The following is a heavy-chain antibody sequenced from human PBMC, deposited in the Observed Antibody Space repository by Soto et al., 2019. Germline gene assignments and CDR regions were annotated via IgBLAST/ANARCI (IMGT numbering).Heavy chain of an antibody. CDR2: ISWNSGNI. CDR3: AKDMRSSQGGSYAAEL. Sequence: EVQLVESGGGLVQPGRSLRLSCAASGFFFEAYAMHWVRQAPGKGLEWVSGISWNSGNIGYADSAKGRFTISRDNAKNSLYLQMNSLRTEDTAFYFCAKDMRSSQGGSYAAELWGQGTLVTVSS. CDR1: GFFFEAYA. D-gene: IGHD3-10*01. J-gene: IGHJ4*02. V-gene: IGHV3-9*01.